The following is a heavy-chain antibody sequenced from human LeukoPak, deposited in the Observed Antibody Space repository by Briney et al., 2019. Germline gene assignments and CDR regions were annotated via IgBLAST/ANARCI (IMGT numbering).Heavy chain of an antibody. CDR3: ARGTGSYSKWLDP. J-gene: IGHJ5*02. V-gene: IGHV6-1*01. CDR2: TYYRSKWYN. Sequence: SQTLSLTCDISGDSVSSNSATWNWIRQSPSRGLEWLGRTYYRSKWYNDYAVSVKSRITIGPDTSKNQFSLQLNSVTPEDTAVYYCARGTGSYSKWLDPWGQGTMVTVSS. D-gene: IGHD1-26*01. CDR1: GDSVSSNSAT.